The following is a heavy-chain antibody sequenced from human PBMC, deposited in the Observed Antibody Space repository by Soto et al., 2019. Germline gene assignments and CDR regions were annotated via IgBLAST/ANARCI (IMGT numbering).Heavy chain of an antibody. D-gene: IGHD1-26*01. CDR1: GGSISSYY. CDR2: IYYSGST. CDR3: ARRYGSAFDI. Sequence: QVQLQESGPGLVKPSETLSLTCTVSGGSISSYYWSWIRQPPGKGLEWIGYIYYSGSTTYNPSLKSRVTTSVDKSKNKFPRKLSSVTAADTAVYCCARRYGSAFDIWGQGTMVTVSS. V-gene: IGHV4-59*08. J-gene: IGHJ3*02.